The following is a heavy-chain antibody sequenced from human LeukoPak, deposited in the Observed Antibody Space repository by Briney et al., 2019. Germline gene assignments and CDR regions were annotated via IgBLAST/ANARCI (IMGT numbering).Heavy chain of an antibody. Sequence: SETLSLTCTVSGGSISSSSYYWGWIRQPPGKGLEWIGSIYYSGSTYYNPSLKSRVTISVDTSKNQFSLKLSSVTAADTAVYYCARDLGSSTPFDYWGQGTLVTVSS. CDR3: ARDLGSSTPFDY. CDR1: GGSISSSSYY. D-gene: IGHD2-2*01. V-gene: IGHV4-39*07. CDR2: IYYSGST. J-gene: IGHJ4*02.